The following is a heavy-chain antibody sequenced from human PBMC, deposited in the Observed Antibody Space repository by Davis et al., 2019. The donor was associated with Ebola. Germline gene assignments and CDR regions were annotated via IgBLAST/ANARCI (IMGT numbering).Heavy chain of an antibody. CDR3: ARGGGNYCSSTSCYDYFQH. CDR2: IIPILGIA. Sequence: SVKVSCKASGYTFTSYGISWVRQAPGQGLEWMGGIIPILGIANYAQKFQGRVTMTRDTSTSTVYMELSSLRSEDTAVYYCARGGGNYCSSTSCYDYFQHWGQGTLVTVSS. V-gene: IGHV1-69*10. D-gene: IGHD2-2*01. J-gene: IGHJ1*01. CDR1: GYTFTSYG.